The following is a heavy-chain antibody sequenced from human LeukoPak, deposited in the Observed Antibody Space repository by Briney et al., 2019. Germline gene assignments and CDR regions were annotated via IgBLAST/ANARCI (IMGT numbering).Heavy chain of an antibody. Sequence: PGGSLRLSCAASGFTVSSYEMNWVRQAPGKGLEWVSYISSRGSTISYADSVKGRFTVSRDNAKNSLYLQMNRLRAEDMALYYCAKDMEVGGSRGAAFDYWGQGTMVTVSS. CDR2: ISSRGSTI. V-gene: IGHV3-48*03. CDR1: GFTVSSYE. J-gene: IGHJ4*02. CDR3: AKDMEVGGSRGAAFDY. D-gene: IGHD2-15*01.